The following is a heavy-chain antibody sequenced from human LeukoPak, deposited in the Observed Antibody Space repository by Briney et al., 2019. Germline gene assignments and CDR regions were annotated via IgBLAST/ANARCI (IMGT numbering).Heavy chain of an antibody. CDR3: ARLWRGTACYYYYYYYMDV. CDR2: IYRSGST. D-gene: IGHD2-2*01. J-gene: IGHJ6*03. CDR1: GYSISSGYY. V-gene: IGHV4-38-2*01. Sequence: PSETLSLTCAVSGYSISSGYYWGWIRQPPGKGLEWIGSIYRSGSTYYNPSLKSRVTISLDMSKNQFSLKLSSVTAADTAVYYCARLWRGTACYYYYYYYMDVWGKGTTVTVSS.